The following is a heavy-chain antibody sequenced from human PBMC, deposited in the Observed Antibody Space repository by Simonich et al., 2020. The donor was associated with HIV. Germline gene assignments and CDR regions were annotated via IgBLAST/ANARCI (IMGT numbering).Heavy chain of an antibody. CDR3: ARDFRRYNWNYDAFDI. CDR1: GFTFSSYS. Sequence: EVQLVESGGGLVQPGGSLTLSCAASGFTFSSYSMIWVRQAPGKGLEWISYISSSSTNQYYADSLKGRFTISRDNAKNSLYLQMNSLRVEDTAVYYCARDFRRYNWNYDAFDIWGRGTMVTVSS. J-gene: IGHJ3*02. V-gene: IGHV3-48*01. D-gene: IGHD1-7*01. CDR2: ISSSSTNQ.